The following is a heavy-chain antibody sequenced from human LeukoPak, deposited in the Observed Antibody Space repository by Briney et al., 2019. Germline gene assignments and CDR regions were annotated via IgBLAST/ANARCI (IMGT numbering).Heavy chain of an antibody. J-gene: IGHJ4*02. CDR3: AHRRDDIFSAYHLGFDH. D-gene: IGHD3-9*01. CDR2: IYWDDDT. CDR1: GFSLSISGVS. Sequence: SGPTLANPTQTLTLTFTFSGFSLSISGVSVGWIRQPPGKALEWLALIYWDDDTRYSPSLKSRLTIIKDTSKKQVVLTMTNMDPVDTATYYCAHRRDDIFSAYHLGFDHWGQGTLVTVSS. V-gene: IGHV2-5*02.